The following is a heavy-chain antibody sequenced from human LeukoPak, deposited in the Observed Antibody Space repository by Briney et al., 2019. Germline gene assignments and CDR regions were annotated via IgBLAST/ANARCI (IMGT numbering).Heavy chain of an antibody. V-gene: IGHV3-23*01. CDR2: ISGSGGST. D-gene: IGHD5-18*01. J-gene: IGHJ5*02. Sequence: GGSLRLSCAASGFTFSSYAMSWVRQAPGKGPEWVSGISGSGGSTYYADSVKGRFTISRDNAKNSLYLQMNSLRAEDTAVYYCARDWDLTDTAMVGYNWFDPWGQGTLVTVSS. CDR3: ARDWDLTDTAMVGYNWFDP. CDR1: GFTFSSYA.